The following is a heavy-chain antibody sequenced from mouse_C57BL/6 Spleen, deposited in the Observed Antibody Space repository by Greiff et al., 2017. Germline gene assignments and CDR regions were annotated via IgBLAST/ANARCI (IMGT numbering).Heavy chain of an antibody. CDR2: INPSNGGT. CDR1: GYTFTSYW. Sequence: QVQLQQPGTELVKPGASVKLSCKASGYTFTSYWMHWVKQRPGQGLEWIGNINPSNGGTNYNEKFKSKATLTVDKSSSTAYMQLSSLTSEDSAVYYCARYPYYYGSSPRAMDYWGQGTSVTVSS. V-gene: IGHV1-53*01. CDR3: ARYPYYYGSSPRAMDY. D-gene: IGHD1-1*01. J-gene: IGHJ4*01.